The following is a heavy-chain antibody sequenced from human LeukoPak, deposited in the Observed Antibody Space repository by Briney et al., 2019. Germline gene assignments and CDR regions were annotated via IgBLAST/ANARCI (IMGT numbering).Heavy chain of an antibody. V-gene: IGHV4-59*01. CDR3: ASSIAVARFDY. J-gene: IGHJ4*02. CDR2: IYYSGST. Sequence: SETLSLTRTVSGGSISGYYWSWIRQPPGKGLEWIGYIYYSGSTNYNPSLKSRVTISVDTSKNQFSLKLSSVTAADTAVYYCASSIAVARFDYWGQGTLVTVSS. D-gene: IGHD6-19*01. CDR1: GGSISGYY.